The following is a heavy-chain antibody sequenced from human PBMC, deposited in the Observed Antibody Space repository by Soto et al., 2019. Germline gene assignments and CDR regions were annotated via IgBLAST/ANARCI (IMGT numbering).Heavy chain of an antibody. Sequence: SETLSLTCTVSGGSISSGGYYWSWIRQHPGKGLEWIGYIYYSGSTYYNPSLKSRVTISVDTSKNQFSLKLSSVTAADTAVYYCARDSDYGRYYYGMDVWGQGTTVTVSS. CDR3: ARDSDYGRYYYGMDV. CDR1: GGSISSGGYY. D-gene: IGHD4-17*01. CDR2: IYYSGST. J-gene: IGHJ6*02. V-gene: IGHV4-31*03.